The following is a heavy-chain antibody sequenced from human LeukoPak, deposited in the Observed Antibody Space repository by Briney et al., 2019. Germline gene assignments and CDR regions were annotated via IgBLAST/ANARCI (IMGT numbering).Heavy chain of an antibody. CDR3: ARWAERGGYSYGLYYFDY. CDR1: GGSISSGDYY. D-gene: IGHD5-18*01. CDR2: IYYSGST. Sequence: PSQTLSLTCTVSGGSISSGDYYWSWIRQPPGKGLEWIGHIYYSGSTYYNPSLKSRVTISVDTSKNQFSLKLSSVIAADTAVYYCARWAERGGYSYGLYYFDYWGQGTLVTVSS. J-gene: IGHJ4*02. V-gene: IGHV4-30-4*01.